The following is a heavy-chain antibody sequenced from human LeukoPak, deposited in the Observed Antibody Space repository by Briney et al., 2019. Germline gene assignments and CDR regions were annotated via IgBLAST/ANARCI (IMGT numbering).Heavy chain of an antibody. CDR3: ASDRAGFDP. J-gene: IGHJ5*02. CDR2: IYYSGST. V-gene: IGHV4-39*01. Sequence: SETLSLTCTVSGGXISSSSYYWGWIRQPPGKGLEWIGRIYYSGSTYYNPSLKSRVTISVDTPKNQFSLKLSSVTAADTAVYYCASDRAGFDPWGQGTLVTVSS. CDR1: GGXISSSSYY.